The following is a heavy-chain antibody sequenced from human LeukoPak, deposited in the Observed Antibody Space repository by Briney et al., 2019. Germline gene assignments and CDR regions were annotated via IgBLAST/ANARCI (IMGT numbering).Heavy chain of an antibody. CDR2: IYYSGST. CDR1: GGSISSGGYY. J-gene: IGHJ4*02. CDR3: ARVRDSSGYYYFDY. V-gene: IGHV4-31*03. D-gene: IGHD3-22*01. Sequence: PSETLSLTCTVSGGSISSGGYYWSWIRQHPGKGLGWIGYIYYSGSTYYNPSLKSRVTISVDTSKNQFSLKLSSVTAADTAVYYCARVRDSSGYYYFDYWGQGTLVTVSS.